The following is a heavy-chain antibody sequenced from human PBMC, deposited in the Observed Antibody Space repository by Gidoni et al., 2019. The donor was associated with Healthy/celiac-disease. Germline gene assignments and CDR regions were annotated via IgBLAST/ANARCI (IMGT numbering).Heavy chain of an antibody. D-gene: IGHD4-17*01. CDR1: GGSISSGGYY. CDR3: ASLTTPDYGVLDY. CDR2: IYYSGRT. J-gene: IGHJ4*02. V-gene: IGHV4-31*03. Sequence: QVQLQESGPGLAKPSQTLSLTCPVSGGSISSGGYYWSWLRQPPWKGLEWIGYIYYSGRTYYNPSLKSRVTIAVDTSKNQFSLKLSSVTAADKAVYYCASLTTPDYGVLDYWGQGTLVTVSS.